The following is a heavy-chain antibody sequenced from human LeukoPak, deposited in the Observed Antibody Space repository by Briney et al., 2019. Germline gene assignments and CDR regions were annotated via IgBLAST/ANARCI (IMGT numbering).Heavy chain of an antibody. D-gene: IGHD4-17*01. CDR3: ARGPDFGDRLDYFDY. V-gene: IGHV3-7*01. CDR1: GFTVSSNY. CDR2: IKQDGSQ. J-gene: IGHJ4*02. Sequence: GGSLRLSCAASGFTVSSNYMSWVRQAPGKGLGWVASIKQDGSQYYVDSVKGRFFISRENAKNSVSLQMNSLRGEDTAVYYCARGPDFGDRLDYFDYWGQGTLVTVS.